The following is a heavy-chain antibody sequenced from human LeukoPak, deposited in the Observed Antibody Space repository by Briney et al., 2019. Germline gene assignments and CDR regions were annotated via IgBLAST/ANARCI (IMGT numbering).Heavy chain of an antibody. CDR1: GFTFSSYG. Sequence: GGSLRLSCAASGFTFSSYGMHWVRQAPGKGLEWVALIWYDGTNKYYADSVKGRFTISRDNSKNTLYLQMNSLRAEDTAVYYGARGGSPADYWGQGTLVTVSS. D-gene: IGHD6-6*01. V-gene: IGHV3-33*01. J-gene: IGHJ4*02. CDR2: IWYDGTNK. CDR3: ARGGSPADY.